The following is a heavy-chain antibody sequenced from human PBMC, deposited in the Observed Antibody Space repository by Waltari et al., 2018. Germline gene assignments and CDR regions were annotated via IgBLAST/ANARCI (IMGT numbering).Heavy chain of an antibody. CDR2: ISAYNGNT. J-gene: IGHJ4*02. Sequence: QVQLVQSGAEVKKPVASVQVSCKASGYTFTSYGISWLRQAPGQGLEWMGWISAYNGNTNYVQKLQGRCNMTTDTSTSTAYMELRSLRSDDTAVYYGARDHSGDRGYYDILTGSLRGYYFDYWGQGTLVTVSS. CDR3: ARDHSGDRGYYDILTGSLRGYYFDY. CDR1: GYTFTSYG. V-gene: IGHV1-18*01. D-gene: IGHD3-9*01.